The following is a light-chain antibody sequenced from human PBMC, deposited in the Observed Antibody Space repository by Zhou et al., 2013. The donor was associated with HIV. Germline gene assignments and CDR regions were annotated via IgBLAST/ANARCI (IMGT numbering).Light chain of an antibody. CDR1: QSVWSY. CDR3: QQYNNWLPIT. Sequence: IVLTQSPATLSLSPGERATLSCRASQSVWSYVGWYQQRPGQAPRLLIYAASTRATGIPARFSGSGSGTEFTLTISSLQSEDFAVYYCQQYNNWLPITFGQGTRLEIK. CDR2: AAS. J-gene: IGKJ5*01. V-gene: IGKV3-15*01.